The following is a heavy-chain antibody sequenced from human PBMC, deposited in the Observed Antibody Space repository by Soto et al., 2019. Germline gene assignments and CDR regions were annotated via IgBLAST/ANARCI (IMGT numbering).Heavy chain of an antibody. J-gene: IGHJ4*02. CDR1: GFTFFDYY. Sequence: WGSLRLSCEGSGFTFFDYYISLVRHSPGKGLEWISYSSNSGTFSRYADSVKGRFSISRDNTKNLLYLQMNSLRAEDTAVYYCARSGDNYNRLDYWGQGTPVTVSS. D-gene: IGHD1-1*01. CDR3: ARSGDNYNRLDY. V-gene: IGHV3-11*06. CDR2: SSNSGTFS.